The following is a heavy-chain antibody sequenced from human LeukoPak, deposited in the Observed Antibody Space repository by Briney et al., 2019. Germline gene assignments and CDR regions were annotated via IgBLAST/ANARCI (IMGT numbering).Heavy chain of an antibody. CDR3: ARRPITAYNFDY. J-gene: IGHJ4*02. CDR2: IYYSGST. V-gene: IGHV4-59*08. Sequence: SETPSLTCTVSGGSTSSYYWSWIRQPPGKGLEWIGYIYYSGSTNYNPSLKSRVTISVDTSKNQFSLKLSSVTAADTAVYYCARRPITAYNFDYWGQGTLVTVSS. D-gene: IGHD2-2*02. CDR1: GGSTSSYY.